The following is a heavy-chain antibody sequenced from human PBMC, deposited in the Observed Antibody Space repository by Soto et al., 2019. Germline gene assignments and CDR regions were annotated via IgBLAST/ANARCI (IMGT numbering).Heavy chain of an antibody. D-gene: IGHD3-9*01. CDR2: IWYDGSNK. J-gene: IGHJ6*02. Sequence: GGSLRLSCAASGFTFSSYGMHWVRQAPGKGLEWVAVIWYDGSNKYYADSVKGRFTISRDNSKNTLYLQMNSLRAEDTAVYYCARDRVPYFDWLLATYYYYGMDVWGQGTTVTVSS. V-gene: IGHV3-33*01. CDR1: GFTFSSYG. CDR3: ARDRVPYFDWLLATYYYYGMDV.